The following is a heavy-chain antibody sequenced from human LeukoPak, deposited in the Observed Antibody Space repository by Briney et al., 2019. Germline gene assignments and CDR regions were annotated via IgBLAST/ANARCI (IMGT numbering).Heavy chain of an antibody. Sequence: GGSLRLSCTASGFTFGDYAMSWVRQAPGKGLEWVGFIRSKAYGGTTEYAASVKGRFTISRDDSKSIAYLQMNSLKTEDTAVYYCTRDRGAVSAMVTAYWGQGTLVTVSS. CDR3: TRDRGAVSAMVTAY. V-gene: IGHV3-49*04. J-gene: IGHJ4*02. CDR2: IRSKAYGGTT. CDR1: GFTFGDYA. D-gene: IGHD5-18*01.